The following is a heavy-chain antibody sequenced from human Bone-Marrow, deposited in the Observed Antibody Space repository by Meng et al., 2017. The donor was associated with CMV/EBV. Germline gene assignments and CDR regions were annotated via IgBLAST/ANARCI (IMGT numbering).Heavy chain of an antibody. CDR3: AKDVDPMILVAMVYFDC. CDR1: GFTFSNAW. Sequence: GGSLRLSCAASGFTFSNAWMSWVRQAPGKGLEWVAVISYDGSNKYYADSVKGRFTISRDNSKNTLFLQMDSLRPEDTAVYYCAKDVDPMILVAMVYFDCWGHGTLVTVSS. D-gene: IGHD3-22*01. CDR2: ISYDGSNK. J-gene: IGHJ4*01. V-gene: IGHV3-30*18.